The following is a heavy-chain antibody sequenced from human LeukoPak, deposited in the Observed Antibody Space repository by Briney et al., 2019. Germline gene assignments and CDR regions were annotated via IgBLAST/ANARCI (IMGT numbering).Heavy chain of an antibody. D-gene: IGHD4-17*01. Sequence: GGSLRLSCAASGFTFSSYDMHWVRQATGKGLEWVSAIGTAGDTYYPGSVKGRFTISRDNSKNTLYLQMNSLRAEDTAVYYCAKDGNDYGDYLDYWGQGTLVTVSS. J-gene: IGHJ4*02. V-gene: IGHV3-13*01. CDR2: IGTAGDT. CDR3: AKDGNDYGDYLDY. CDR1: GFTFSSYD.